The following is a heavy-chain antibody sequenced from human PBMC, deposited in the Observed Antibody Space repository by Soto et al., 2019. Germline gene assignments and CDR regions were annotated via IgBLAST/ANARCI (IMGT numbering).Heavy chain of an antibody. CDR1: GFSLSNSGVG. V-gene: IGHV2-5*02. CDR3: ARRVSYSVSWDVGWVDS. CDR2: IYWDNDR. D-gene: IGHD3-10*01. Sequence: QIPLKASGPTLVEPTQTLTLTCSFSGFSLSNSGVGVGWFRQAPGKALECLGIIYWDNDRRYNPSMKDRLSITKDTSKNQVVGTMTYMETVDTGTYYCARRVSYSVSWDVGWVDSWGQGTPVTVS. J-gene: IGHJ5*01.